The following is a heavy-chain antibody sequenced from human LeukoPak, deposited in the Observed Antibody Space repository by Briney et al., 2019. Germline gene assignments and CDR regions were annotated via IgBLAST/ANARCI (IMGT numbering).Heavy chain of an antibody. D-gene: IGHD1-26*01. Sequence: GGSLRLSSVASGFPFSDYVMTWVRQAPGKGLEWVSAIANRDGDTTDYADSVKGRFTIYRDNSENSVYLQMNSVRAEDTARYYCTRRVGGTPDYWGLGTLVTVSS. CDR2: IANRDGDTT. J-gene: IGHJ4*02. V-gene: IGHV3-23*01. CDR1: GFPFSDYV. CDR3: TRRVGGTPDY.